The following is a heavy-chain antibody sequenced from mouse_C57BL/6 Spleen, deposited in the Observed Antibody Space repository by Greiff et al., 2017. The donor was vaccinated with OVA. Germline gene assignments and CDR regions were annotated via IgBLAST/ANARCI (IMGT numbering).Heavy chain of an antibody. V-gene: IGHV2-2*01. J-gene: IGHJ2*01. D-gene: IGHD1-1*01. Sequence: QVHVKQSGPGLVQPSQSLSITCTVSGFSLTSYGVHWVRQSPGKGLEWLGVIWSGGSTDYNAAFISRLSISKDNSKSQVFFKMNSLQADDTAIYYCARTHYYGKDYFDYWGQGTTLTVSS. CDR3: ARTHYYGKDYFDY. CDR1: GFSLTSYG. CDR2: IWSGGST.